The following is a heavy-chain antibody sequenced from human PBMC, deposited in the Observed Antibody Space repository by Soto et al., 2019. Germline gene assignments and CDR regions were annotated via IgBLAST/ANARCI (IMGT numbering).Heavy chain of an antibody. Sequence: EVLLVESGGGLIQPGGSLRLSCAASGFTVITYYMSWVRQAPGKGLEWVSVIHNDGGTYYADSVEGRFTISRDISKNTLYLQMNSLRAEDTAVYYCARLALGPWGQGTLVTVSS. J-gene: IGHJ5*02. V-gene: IGHV3-53*01. CDR3: ARLALGP. CDR1: GFTVITYY. D-gene: IGHD3-16*01. CDR2: IHNDGGT.